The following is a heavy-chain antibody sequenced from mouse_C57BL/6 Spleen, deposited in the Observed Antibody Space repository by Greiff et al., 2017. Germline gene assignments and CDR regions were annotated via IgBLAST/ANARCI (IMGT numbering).Heavy chain of an antibody. J-gene: IGHJ2*01. V-gene: IGHV1-54*01. CDR3: ARSLVFDY. Sequence: VKLQESGAELVRPGTSVKVSCKASGYAFTNYLIEWVKQRPGQGLEWIGVINPGSGGTNYNEEFKGKATLTADKSSSTAYMQLSSLTSEDSAVYICARSLVFDYWGQGTTLTVSS. CDR1: GYAFTNYL. CDR2: INPGSGGT. D-gene: IGHD6-2*01.